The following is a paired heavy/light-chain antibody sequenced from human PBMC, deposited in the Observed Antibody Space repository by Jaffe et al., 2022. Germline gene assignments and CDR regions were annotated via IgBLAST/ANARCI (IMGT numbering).Light chain of an antibody. V-gene: IGKV3-15*01. Sequence: EIVMTQSPATLSVSPGEGATLSCRASQSVSKALVWYQQKPGQAPRLLIYGTSTRATGIPPRFSGSGSGTEFTLTINSLQSEDFAVYYCQQHANWPLTFGGGTKVEIK. CDR1: QSVSKA. CDR2: GTS. CDR3: QQHANWPLT. J-gene: IGKJ4*01.
Heavy chain of an antibody. J-gene: IGHJ6*03. CDR1: GFTFSNYA. Sequence: EVQLSESGGALVQPGGSLRLSCAASGFTFSNYAMTWVRQAPGKGLEWVSSIINSGSNTYYADSVKGRFTISRDNSENTVYLQMSSLRAEDTAIYYCAKAGGSSYYYYMEVWGKGTTVTVSS. CDR3: AKAGGSSYYYYMEV. CDR2: IINSGSNT. D-gene: IGHD6-6*01. V-gene: IGHV3-23*01.